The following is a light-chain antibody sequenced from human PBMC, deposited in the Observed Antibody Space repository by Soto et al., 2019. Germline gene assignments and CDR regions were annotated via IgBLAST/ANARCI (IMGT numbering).Light chain of an antibody. CDR3: SSYAGSNNLNWV. V-gene: IGLV2-8*01. Sequence: QSALTQPPSASGSPGQSVTISCTGTSSDVGGYNYVSWYQQHPGKAPKRMIYEVSKRPSGVPDRFSGSKSGNTASLTVSGLQAEDEADYYCSSYAGSNNLNWVFGGGTKLTVL. CDR1: SSDVGGYNY. CDR2: EVS. J-gene: IGLJ3*02.